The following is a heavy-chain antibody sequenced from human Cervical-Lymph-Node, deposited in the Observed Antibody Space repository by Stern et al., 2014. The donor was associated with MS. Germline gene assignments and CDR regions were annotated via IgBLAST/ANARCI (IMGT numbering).Heavy chain of an antibody. CDR3: ARSRRAYSHDAFDI. Sequence: EVQLEESGAEVKKPGESMKLSCKGSGYSFTSYWIGWVRQMPGEGLEGMGVSYPGDFDTRYSPSFQGPVTLSADKTLSPAYVQLSGLKASDAAMYYCARSRRAYSHDAFDIWGQGTMVTVSS. CDR2: SYPGDFDT. J-gene: IGHJ3*02. V-gene: IGHV5-51*01. D-gene: IGHD4-11*01. CDR1: GYSFTSYW.